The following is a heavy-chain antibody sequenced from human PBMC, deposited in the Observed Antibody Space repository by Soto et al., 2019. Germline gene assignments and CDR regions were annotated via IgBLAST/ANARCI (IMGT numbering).Heavy chain of an antibody. CDR3: ARIVVGATVDL. J-gene: IGHJ5*02. D-gene: IGHD1-26*01. Sequence: PSETLSLTCTMSGDSVSSDTYFWTWIRQPPGKGLEWIAYISYTGDTNYNPSLMSRVTISIDTSINQFSLTLTSVTTADTAIYFCARIVVGATVDLWGQGSLVTVSS. CDR1: GDSVSSDTYF. CDR2: ISYTGDT. V-gene: IGHV4-61*01.